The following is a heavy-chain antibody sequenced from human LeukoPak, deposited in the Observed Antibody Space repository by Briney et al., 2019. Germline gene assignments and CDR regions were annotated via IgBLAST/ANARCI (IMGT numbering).Heavy chain of an antibody. CDR2: INPNSGGT. V-gene: IGHV1-2*02. Sequence: ASVKVSCKSSGYTFTGYYMHLVRQAPGQGLEWMGWINPNSGGTNYAQKFQGRVTMTRDTSISTAYMELSRLRSDDTAVYYCARPRITIPFVHWGQGTLVTVSS. CDR3: ARPRITIPFVH. J-gene: IGHJ5*02. CDR1: GYTFTGYY. D-gene: IGHD3-10*01.